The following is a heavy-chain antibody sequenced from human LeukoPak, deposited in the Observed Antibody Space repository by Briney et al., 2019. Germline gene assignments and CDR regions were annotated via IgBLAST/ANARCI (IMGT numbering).Heavy chain of an antibody. CDR2: INHSGNT. V-gene: IGHV4-34*01. Sequence: SETLSLTCAVYVGSFSGYYWSWIRQPPGKGLEWIGEINHSGNTNYNSSLKSRVTISVDTSKNQFSLKLSSVTAADTAVYYCARGYYGSGSHCCHMDVWGKGTTITVS. D-gene: IGHD3-10*01. J-gene: IGHJ6*03. CDR3: ARGYYGSGSHCCHMDV. CDR1: VGSFSGYY.